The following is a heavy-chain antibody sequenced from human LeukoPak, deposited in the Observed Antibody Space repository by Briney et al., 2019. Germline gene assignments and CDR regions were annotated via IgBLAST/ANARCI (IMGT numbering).Heavy chain of an antibody. Sequence: GASVKVSXKASGYTFTSYGISWVRQAPGQGLEWMGWISAYNGNTNYAQKLQGRVTMTTDTSTSTAYMELRSLRSDDTAVYYCAREGTRSIAAPIDYWGQGTLVTVSS. CDR2: ISAYNGNT. V-gene: IGHV1-18*01. CDR3: AREGTRSIAAPIDY. D-gene: IGHD6-6*01. CDR1: GYTFTSYG. J-gene: IGHJ4*02.